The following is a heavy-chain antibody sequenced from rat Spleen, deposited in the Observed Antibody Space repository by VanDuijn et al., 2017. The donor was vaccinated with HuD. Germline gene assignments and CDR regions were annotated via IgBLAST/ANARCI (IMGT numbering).Heavy chain of an antibody. J-gene: IGHJ3*01. CDR1: GFTFNNYW. V-gene: IGHV5-31*01. CDR3: TRHDYSGVITNWFAY. CDR2: FSYDGFTT. D-gene: IGHD1-7*01. Sequence: EVQLVESGGGLVQPGRSLKLSCIASGFTFNNYWMSWIRQAPGKGLEWVAAFSYDGFTTYYRDSVRGRFTISGDDAKTTLYLQMDSLRPEDTANYYCTRHDYSGVITNWFAYWGQGTLVTVSS.